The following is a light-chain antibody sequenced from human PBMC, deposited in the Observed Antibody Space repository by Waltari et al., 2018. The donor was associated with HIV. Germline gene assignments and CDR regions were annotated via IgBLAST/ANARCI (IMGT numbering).Light chain of an antibody. V-gene: IGKV3-11*01. J-gene: IGKJ4*01. Sequence: PGENATLSCRASQSVGNDLAWYQQRPGQAPKFLIYAASRRAAGVPARFSGSGSETDFTLTISTVEPEDSAVYYCQQRTNWPPLTFGGGTKVEIK. CDR2: AAS. CDR1: QSVGND. CDR3: QQRTNWPPLT.